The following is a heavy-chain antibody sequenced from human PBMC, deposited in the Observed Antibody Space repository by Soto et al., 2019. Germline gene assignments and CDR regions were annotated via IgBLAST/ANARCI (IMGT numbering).Heavy chain of an antibody. J-gene: IGHJ6*03. CDR1: GFTFSSCA. V-gene: IGHV3-23*01. CDR2: VSGGADYT. CDR3: AKEGGDYNYYYLDV. D-gene: IGHD4-17*01. Sequence: EVHLLESGGGLVQPGGSLRLSCAASGFTFSSCAMTWVRQAPGKGLEWVSEVSGGADYTYYADSVKGRFTISRDNSKNTLSLQMNSLRAEDTAVYYCAKEGGDYNYYYLDVWAKGTTVTVSS.